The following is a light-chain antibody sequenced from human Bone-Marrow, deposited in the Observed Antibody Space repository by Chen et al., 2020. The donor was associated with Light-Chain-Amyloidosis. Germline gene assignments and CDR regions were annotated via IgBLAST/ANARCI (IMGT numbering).Light chain of an antibody. CDR1: DLPTKY. J-gene: IGLJ2*01. Sequence: SYELTQPPSVSVSPGQTARITCSGDDLPTKYAYWYQQKPGQAPVLVIHRDTERPSGISERFSGSSSGTTATLTISGVQEEDEADYLCQSADSSGTYEVIFGGGTKLTVL. CDR3: QSADSSGTYEVI. CDR2: RDT. V-gene: IGLV3-25*03.